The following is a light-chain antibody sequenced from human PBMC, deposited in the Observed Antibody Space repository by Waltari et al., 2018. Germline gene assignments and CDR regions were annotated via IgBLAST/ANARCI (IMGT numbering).Light chain of an antibody. CDR3: QSYDRSLSGGV. J-gene: IGLJ3*02. CDR1: SYNIGAGYD. CDR2: GYK. V-gene: IGLV1-40*01. Sequence: QSVLTQPPSMSGAPGQRVTLSCTGSSYNIGAGYDVLCYQQCLGKAPSLLIFGYKNRRSGVPDRFSGSKSGTSASLAITGLQTEDEAVYSCQSYDRSLSGGVFGGGTKLTV.